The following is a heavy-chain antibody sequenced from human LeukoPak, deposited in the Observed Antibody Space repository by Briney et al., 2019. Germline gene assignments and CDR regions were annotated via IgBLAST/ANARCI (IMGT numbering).Heavy chain of an antibody. V-gene: IGHV4-59*08. D-gene: IGHD4-17*01. Sequence: SETLSLTCTVSGGSISGYYWSWIRQPPGKGLEWIGYIYYSGSTNYNPSLKSRVTISVDTSKNQFSLKLSSVTAADTAVYYCARLWATVTTYGYFDYWGQGTLVTVSS. CDR3: ARLWATVTTYGYFDY. J-gene: IGHJ4*02. CDR1: GGSISGYY. CDR2: IYYSGST.